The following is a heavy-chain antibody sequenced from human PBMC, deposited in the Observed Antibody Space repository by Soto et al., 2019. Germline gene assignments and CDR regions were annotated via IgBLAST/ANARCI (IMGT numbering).Heavy chain of an antibody. J-gene: IGHJ4*02. CDR1: GVSISSGGYY. CDR3: ARETSPERGYSYGFDY. V-gene: IGHV4-31*03. CDR2: IYYSGST. D-gene: IGHD5-18*01. Sequence: SETLSLTCTVSGVSISSGGYYWSWIRQHPGKGLEWIGYIYYSGSTYYNPSLKSRVTISVDTSKNQFSLKLSSVTAADTAVYYCARETSPERGYSYGFDYWGQGTLVTVSS.